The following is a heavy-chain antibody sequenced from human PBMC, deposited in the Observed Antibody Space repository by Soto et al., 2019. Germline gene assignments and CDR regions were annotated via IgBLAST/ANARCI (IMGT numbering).Heavy chain of an antibody. CDR2: ISISSSYK. CDR3: ARDVSDFDY. CDR1: GVTFSSYS. Sequence: GGPLRLSCTASGVTFSSYSMHWVRQAPGKGLEWVSSISISSSYKYYAASVNGRFTISRDNAKNSLYLQMNSLRAEDTAVYYCARDVSDFDYWGQGTLVTVSS. J-gene: IGHJ4*02. V-gene: IGHV3-21*01.